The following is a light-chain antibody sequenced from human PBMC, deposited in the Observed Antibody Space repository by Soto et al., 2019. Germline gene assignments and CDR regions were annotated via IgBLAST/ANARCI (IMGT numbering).Light chain of an antibody. CDR3: QQTDSFPIT. Sequence: DIHMTQSPSSGTTSLGKTVSISFXASQDIITWLAWYQQKPGKAPNLLIYTASNLQSGVPSRFSGSGSGTHFTLTISSLQPEDFGTYYCQQTDSFPITFGQGTRLEIK. CDR1: QDIITW. CDR2: TAS. J-gene: IGKJ5*01. V-gene: IGKV1-12*01.